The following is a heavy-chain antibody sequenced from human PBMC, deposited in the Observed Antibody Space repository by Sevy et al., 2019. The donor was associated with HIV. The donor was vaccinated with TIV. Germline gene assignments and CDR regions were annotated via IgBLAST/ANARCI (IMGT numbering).Heavy chain of an antibody. V-gene: IGHV3-30-3*01. Sequence: GGSLRLSCAASGFTFSSYAMHWVRQAPGKGLEWVAVISYDGSNKYYADSVKGRFTISRDNSKTTLYVQMNSLRAEDTAVYYCARDDGYTINWYPGYWGQGPLVTVSS. D-gene: IGHD3-16*01. J-gene: IGHJ4*02. CDR1: GFTFSSYA. CDR2: ISYDGSNK. CDR3: ARDDGYTINWYPGY.